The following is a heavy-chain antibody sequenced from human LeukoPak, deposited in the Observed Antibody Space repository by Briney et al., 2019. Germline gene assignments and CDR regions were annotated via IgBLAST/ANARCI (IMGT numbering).Heavy chain of an antibody. CDR1: GFTFSSYG. V-gene: IGHV3-33*01. CDR3: TRDIGGRSAY. CDR2: IWYDGSNK. Sequence: GGSLRLSCAASGFTFSSYGMHWVRQAPGKGLEWVAVIWYDGSNKYYADSVKGRFTISRDNARNTLYLQMNSLSADDTAVYYCTRDIGGRSAYRGQGALVTVSS. D-gene: IGHD3-16*01. J-gene: IGHJ4*02.